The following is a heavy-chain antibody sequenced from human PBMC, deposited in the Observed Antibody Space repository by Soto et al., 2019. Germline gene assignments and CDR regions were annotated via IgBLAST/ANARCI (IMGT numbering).Heavy chain of an antibody. Sequence: QVQLVESGGGVVQPGRSLRLSCAASGFTFSNYGMHWVRQAPGKGLEWVAVRWYDGSNKYYADSVKGRFTISRDKSKNTLYMQMNSLRAEDTAVYYCARDRFSSPWYNAFDIWGQGTMVTVSS. CDR1: GFTFSNYG. CDR3: ARDRFSSPWYNAFDI. D-gene: IGHD1-20*01. V-gene: IGHV3-33*01. J-gene: IGHJ3*02. CDR2: RWYDGSNK.